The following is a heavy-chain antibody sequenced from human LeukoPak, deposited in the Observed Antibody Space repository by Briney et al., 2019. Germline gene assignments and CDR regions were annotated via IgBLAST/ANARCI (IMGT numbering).Heavy chain of an antibody. J-gene: IGHJ3*02. CDR3: ARGRRSRIAARPGDAFDI. CDR1: GGSFSGYY. Sequence: SETLPLTCAVYGGSFSGYYWSWIRQPPGKGLEWIGEINHSGSTNYNPSLKSRVTISVDTSKNQFSLKLSSVTAADTAVYYCARGRRSRIAARPGDAFDIWGQGTMVTVSS. V-gene: IGHV4-34*01. CDR2: INHSGST. D-gene: IGHD6-6*01.